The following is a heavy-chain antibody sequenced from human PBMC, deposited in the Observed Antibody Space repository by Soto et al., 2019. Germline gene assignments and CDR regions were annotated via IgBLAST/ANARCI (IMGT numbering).Heavy chain of an antibody. J-gene: IGHJ5*02. D-gene: IGHD2-15*01. Sequence: ASVKVSCKASGGTFSSYAISWVRQAPGQGLEWMGGIIPIFGTANYAQKFQGRVTITADESTSTACMELSSLRSEDTAVYYCARTLGYCSGGSCYNPWGQGTLVTVSS. V-gene: IGHV1-69*13. CDR1: GGTFSSYA. CDR2: IIPIFGTA. CDR3: ARTLGYCSGGSCYNP.